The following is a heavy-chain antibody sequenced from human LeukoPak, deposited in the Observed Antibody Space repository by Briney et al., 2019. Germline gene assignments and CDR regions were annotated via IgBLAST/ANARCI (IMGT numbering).Heavy chain of an antibody. J-gene: IGHJ3*02. CDR2: IYHSGST. D-gene: IGHD2-15*01. CDR1: GGSISSGGYS. V-gene: IGHV4-30-2*01. CDR3: ARYIVVVVAATRSRWNAFDI. Sequence: SETLSLTCAVSGGSISSGGYSWSWIRQPPGKGLEWIGYIYHSGSTYYNPSLKSRVTISVDRSKNRFSLKLSSVTAADTAVYYCARYIVVVVAATRSRWNAFDIWGQGTMVTVSS.